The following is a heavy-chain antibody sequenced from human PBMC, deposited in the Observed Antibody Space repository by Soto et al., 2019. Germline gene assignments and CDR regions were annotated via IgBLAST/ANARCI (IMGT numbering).Heavy chain of an antibody. CDR1: GFTFSSYA. J-gene: IGHJ3*02. V-gene: IGHV3-23*01. CDR2: ISGSGGST. CDR3: AARGGHIPHDHDAFDI. D-gene: IGHD3-10*01. Sequence: EVQLLESGGGLVQPGGSLRLSCAASGFTFSSYAMSWVRQAPGKGLEWVSAISGSGGSTYYADSVKGRFTISRDNSKNTLYLQMNSLSAEDTAVYYCAARGGHIPHDHDAFDIWGQGTMVTVSS.